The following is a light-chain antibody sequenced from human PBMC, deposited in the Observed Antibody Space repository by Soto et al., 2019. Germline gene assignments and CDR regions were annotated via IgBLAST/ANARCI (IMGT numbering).Light chain of an antibody. Sequence: QSALTQPASVSGSPGQSITISCTGTSSDVGGYNFVSWYQQHPGKAPKLMIYEVSKRPSGVSNRFPGSKSGNTASLTISGLQAEDEADYYCCSYAGSRTWVFGGGTQLTV. CDR2: EVS. J-gene: IGLJ3*02. CDR3: CSYAGSRTWV. CDR1: SSDVGGYNF. V-gene: IGLV2-23*02.